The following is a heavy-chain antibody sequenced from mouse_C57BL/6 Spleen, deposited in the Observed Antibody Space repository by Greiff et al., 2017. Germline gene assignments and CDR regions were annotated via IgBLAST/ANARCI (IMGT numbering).Heavy chain of an antibody. CDR1: GFTFSDYG. V-gene: IGHV5-17*01. CDR2: ISSVSSTI. CDR3: ADGYYGYFDV. J-gene: IGHJ1*03. D-gene: IGHD2-3*01. Sequence: EVQVVESGGGLVKPGGSLKLSCAASGFTFSDYGMHWVRQAPEKGLEWVAYISSVSSTIYYADTVKGRFTISRDNAKNSLVLKRTSLRSEDTAMYYCADGYYGYFDVWGTGTTVTVSS.